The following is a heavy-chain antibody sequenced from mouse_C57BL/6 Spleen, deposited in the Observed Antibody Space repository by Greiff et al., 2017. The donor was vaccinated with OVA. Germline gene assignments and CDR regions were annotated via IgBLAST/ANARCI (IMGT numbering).Heavy chain of an antibody. Sequence: VQLQQSGPGLVQPSQSLSITCTVSGFSLTSYGVHWVRQSPGKGLEWLGVIWSGGSTDSNAAFISRLCLSTDNYKSQVFFKMNSLQADDTAIYYCARRGGYNGIAYWGQGTLVTVSA. CDR1: GFSLTSYG. V-gene: IGHV2-2*01. CDR2: IWSGGST. D-gene: IGHD2-2*01. J-gene: IGHJ3*01. CDR3: ARRGGYNGIAY.